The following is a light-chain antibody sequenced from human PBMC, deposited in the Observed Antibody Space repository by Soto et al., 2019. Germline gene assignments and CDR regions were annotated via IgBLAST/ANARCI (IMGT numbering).Light chain of an antibody. CDR2: GSF. V-gene: IGKV3-15*01. CDR3: QQFNQWPLT. J-gene: IGKJ4*01. Sequence: EIVMTQSPATLSVSPGERVTLSCRASQSVYSNLAWYQQKPGQAPSLLIHGSFTRATGIPARFSGSGSGTDFPLTISSLQSEDFAVYYCQQFNQWPLTFGGGTKVEIK. CDR1: QSVYSN.